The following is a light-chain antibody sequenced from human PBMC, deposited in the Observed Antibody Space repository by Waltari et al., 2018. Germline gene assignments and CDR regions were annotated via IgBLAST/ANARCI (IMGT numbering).Light chain of an antibody. CDR3: GAWDDSLIGHV. CDR2: RNS. Sequence: QSVLTQPPSASGTPGQRVAISCSGSTSNLGIYTINWYQHLPGAAPKLIIYRNSERPSGVPDRVSGSKSGTSGSLVISGLHSEDEGDYYCGAWDDSLIGHVFGTGTKVTVL. V-gene: IGLV1-44*01. J-gene: IGLJ1*01. CDR1: TSNLGIYT.